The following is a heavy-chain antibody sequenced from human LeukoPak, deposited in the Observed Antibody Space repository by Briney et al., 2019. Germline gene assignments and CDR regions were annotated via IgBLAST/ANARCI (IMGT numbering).Heavy chain of an antibody. D-gene: IGHD3-22*01. J-gene: IGHJ3*02. CDR1: GFTFSSYG. CDR3: ARGGDSSGYYLHAFDI. Sequence: GGSLRLSCATSGFTFSSYGMHWVRQAPGKGLEWVAVIWYDGSNKYYADSVKGRFTISRDNSKNTLYLQMNSLRAEDTAVYYCARGGDSSGYYLHAFDIWGQGTMVTVSS. V-gene: IGHV3-33*01. CDR2: IWYDGSNK.